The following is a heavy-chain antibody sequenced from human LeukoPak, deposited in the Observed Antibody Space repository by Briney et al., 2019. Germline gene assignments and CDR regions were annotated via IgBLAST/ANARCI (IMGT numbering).Heavy chain of an antibody. CDR2: MHYSGDS. Sequence: SETLSLTCTVSGNSISSVFWSWLRQPPGKGLEWIGSMHYSGDSKYNPSLRSRASLSIDTSKQQCSLRLSSVTAADTAVYYCSRDLELERNRWNYFESWGQGALVTVSS. V-gene: IGHV4-59*01. CDR1: GNSISSVF. CDR3: SRDLELERNRWNYFES. D-gene: IGHD1-1*01. J-gene: IGHJ4*02.